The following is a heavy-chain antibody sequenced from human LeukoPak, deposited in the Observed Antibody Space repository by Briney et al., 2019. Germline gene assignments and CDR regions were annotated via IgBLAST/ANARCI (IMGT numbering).Heavy chain of an antibody. CDR3: ARSPYSSSWYFDY. J-gene: IGHJ4*02. D-gene: IGHD6-13*01. V-gene: IGHV3-23*01. CDR1: GFTFSSYA. CDR2: ISGSGGST. Sequence: PGGSLRLSCAASGFTFSSYAMSWVRQAPGKGLEWVSAISGSGGSTYYADSVKGRFTISRDNSKNTLYLQMNSLRAEDTAVYSCARSPYSSSWYFDYWGQGTLVPVSS.